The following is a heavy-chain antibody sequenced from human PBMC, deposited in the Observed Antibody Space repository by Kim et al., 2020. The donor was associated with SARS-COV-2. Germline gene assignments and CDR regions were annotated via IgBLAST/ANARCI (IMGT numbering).Heavy chain of an antibody. CDR3: ARASFSMIVVVYAFDI. Sequence: PSLQSRVTISVSTSKIHFSLKLSSVTAADTSVYYCARASFSMIVVVYAFDIWGQGTMVTVSS. V-gene: IGHV4-31*02. D-gene: IGHD3-22*01. J-gene: IGHJ3*02.